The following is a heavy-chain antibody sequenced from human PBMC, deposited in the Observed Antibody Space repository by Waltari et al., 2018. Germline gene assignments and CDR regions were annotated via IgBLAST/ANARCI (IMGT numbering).Heavy chain of an antibody. J-gene: IGHJ6*03. CDR2: INQSGYT. CDR1: GGSLSSDY. Sequence: QVQLQQWGAGLLKPSETLSLTCAVSGGSLSSDYWRWIRQPPGKGLEWSGEINQSGYTNYNPSLVSRVTISVDTSKNQCSLKIISGTAADTAVYYCARAPKVPSAMGAGYYYYYYLDVWGKGTTVTVSS. D-gene: IGHD2-2*01. CDR3: ARAPKVPSAMGAGYYYYYYLDV. V-gene: IGHV4-34*01.